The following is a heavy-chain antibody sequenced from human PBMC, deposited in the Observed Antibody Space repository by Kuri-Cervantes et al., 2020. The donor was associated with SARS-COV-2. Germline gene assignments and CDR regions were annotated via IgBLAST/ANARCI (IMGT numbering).Heavy chain of an antibody. D-gene: IGHD2/OR15-2a*01. CDR2: ISSSGSTI. CDR1: GFTFSDYY. CDR3: ARDRWGILYYYNMDV. J-gene: IGHJ6*03. Sequence: GESLKISCAASGFTFSDYYMTWIRQAPGKGLEWVSYISSSGSTIYYADSVKGRFTISRDNAKSSVYLQMNSLRAEDTAVYYCARDRWGILYYYNMDVWGKGTTVTVSS. V-gene: IGHV3-11*04.